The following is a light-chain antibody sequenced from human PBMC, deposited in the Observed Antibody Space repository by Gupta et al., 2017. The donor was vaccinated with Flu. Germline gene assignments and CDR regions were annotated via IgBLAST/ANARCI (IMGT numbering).Light chain of an antibody. Sequence: EIVMTQSPDTLSVSPGERATLSCRASQSISSNLAWYQHKPGLAPRLLIFDASTRATGIADRFSGSGYGTEFTLTISSRESEDFAVYYCQQYDDWPPITFGQGTRLEIK. CDR3: QQYDDWPPIT. V-gene: IGKV3-15*01. J-gene: IGKJ5*01. CDR2: DAS. CDR1: QSISSN.